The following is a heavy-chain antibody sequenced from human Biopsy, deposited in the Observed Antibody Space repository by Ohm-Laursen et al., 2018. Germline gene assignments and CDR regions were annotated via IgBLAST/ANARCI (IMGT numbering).Heavy chain of an antibody. CDR3: ARVPAYPSIDGYYGLDL. V-gene: IGHV1-2*02. Sequence: GSSVKVSCKLSGYTFAGYYLHWVRQAPGHGLEWMGWINPNSGNANYAQSFQGRLTVTRDTSISTAYMELTSLTFDDTAIYYCARVPAYPSIDGYYGLDLWGQGTTVIVSS. CDR2: INPNSGNA. J-gene: IGHJ6*02. CDR1: GYTFAGYY. D-gene: IGHD3-9*01.